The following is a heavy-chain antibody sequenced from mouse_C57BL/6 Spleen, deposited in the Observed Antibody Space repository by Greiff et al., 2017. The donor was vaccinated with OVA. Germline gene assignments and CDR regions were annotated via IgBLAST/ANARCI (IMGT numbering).Heavy chain of an antibody. CDR2: INPNNGGT. J-gene: IGHJ1*03. V-gene: IGHV1-26*01. D-gene: IGHD1-1*01. CDR1: GYTFTDYN. CDR3: ARGYYGSRRWYFDD. Sequence: EVQLQQSGPELVKPGASVKISCKASGYTFTDYNMHWVKQSPGQSLEWIGYINPNNGGTSYNEKFKGKATLTADKSSSTAYMKHRSLTSADSAVDYCARGYYGSRRWYFDDWGTGTTVTVSA.